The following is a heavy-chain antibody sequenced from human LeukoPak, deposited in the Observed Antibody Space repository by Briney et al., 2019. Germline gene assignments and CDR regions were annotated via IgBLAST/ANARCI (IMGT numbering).Heavy chain of an antibody. CDR2: INPSGGST. Sequence: ASVKVSCKASGYTFTSYYMHWVRQAPGQGLEWMGIINPSGGSTSYAQKFQGRVTMTRDTSTSTVYMELSSLRSEDTAVYYCARSTTTTGSPARGWYFDLWGRGTRVTVSS. D-gene: IGHD4-17*01. V-gene: IGHV1-46*01. CDR1: GYTFTSYY. CDR3: ARSTTTTGSPARGWYFDL. J-gene: IGHJ2*01.